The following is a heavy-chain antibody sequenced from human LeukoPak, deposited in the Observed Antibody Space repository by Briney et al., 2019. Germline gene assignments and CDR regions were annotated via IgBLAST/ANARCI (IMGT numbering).Heavy chain of an antibody. J-gene: IGHJ5*02. V-gene: IGHV3-74*01. CDR3: ARVATGSYDWFDP. D-gene: IGHD3-10*01. Sequence: GGSLGLSCAAPGFTLNGYWMHWVRQAPGKGLVWVSRINSDGSTTSYADSVKGRFTISRDNSKNTLYLQMNSLRAEDTAVYFCARVATGSYDWFDPWGQGILVTVSS. CDR1: GFTLNGYW. CDR2: INSDGSTT.